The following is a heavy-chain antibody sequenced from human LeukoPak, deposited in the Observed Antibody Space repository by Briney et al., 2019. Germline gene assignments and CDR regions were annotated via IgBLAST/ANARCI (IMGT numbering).Heavy chain of an antibody. CDR1: GGSISTYY. CDR2: ISSSSSYI. Sequence: ETLSLTCTVSGGSISTYYWSWIRQPPGKGLEWVSSISSSSSYIYYADSVKGRFTISRDNAKNSLYLQMNSLRAEDTAVYYCARDQDYYDSSGYLIFDYWGQGTLVTVSS. CDR3: ARDQDYYDSSGYLIFDY. J-gene: IGHJ4*02. V-gene: IGHV3-21*01. D-gene: IGHD3-22*01.